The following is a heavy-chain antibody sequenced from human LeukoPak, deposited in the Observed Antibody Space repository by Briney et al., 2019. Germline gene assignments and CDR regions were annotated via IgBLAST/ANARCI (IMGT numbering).Heavy chain of an antibody. D-gene: IGHD2-15*01. Sequence: PGGSPRLSCAASGFTFSGYSMNWVRQAPGKGLEWVSSISSSSSYIYYADSVKGRFTISRDNAKNSLYLQMNSLRAEDTAVYYCARDHTVVVAATDYGMDVWGQGTTVTVSS. CDR3: ARDHTVVVAATDYGMDV. CDR1: GFTFSGYS. CDR2: ISSSSSYI. J-gene: IGHJ6*02. V-gene: IGHV3-21*01.